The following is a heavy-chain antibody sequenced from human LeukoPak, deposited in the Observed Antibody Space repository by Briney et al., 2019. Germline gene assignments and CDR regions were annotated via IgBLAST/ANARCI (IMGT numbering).Heavy chain of an antibody. J-gene: IGHJ6*03. CDR1: GFTVSSNY. V-gene: IGHV4-34*01. CDR3: AREARYYYYMDV. Sequence: GSLRLSCAASGFTVSSNYMSWVRQAPGKGLEWIGEINHSGSTNYNPSLKSRVTISVDTSKNQFSLKLSSVTAADTAVYYCAREARYYYYMDVWGKGTTVTVSS. CDR2: INHSGST.